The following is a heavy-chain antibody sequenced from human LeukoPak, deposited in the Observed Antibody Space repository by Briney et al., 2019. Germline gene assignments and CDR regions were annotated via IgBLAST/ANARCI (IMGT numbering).Heavy chain of an antibody. J-gene: IGHJ4*02. CDR3: ARDREYYDILTGYKVSHYFDY. CDR2: ISYDGSNK. CDR1: GFTFNNYA. V-gene: IGHV3-30*04. D-gene: IGHD3-9*01. Sequence: GGSLRLSCAASGFTFNNYAMHWVRQAPGKGLEWVAIISYDGSNKYYADSVKGRFTISRDNSKNTLFLQLNSLRAEDTAVYYCARDREYYDILTGYKVSHYFDYWGQGTLVTVSS.